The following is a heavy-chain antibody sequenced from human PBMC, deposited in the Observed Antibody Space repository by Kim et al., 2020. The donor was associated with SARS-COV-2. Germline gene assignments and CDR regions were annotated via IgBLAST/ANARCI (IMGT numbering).Heavy chain of an antibody. CDR2: ISSSSSYI. CDR1: GFTFSSYS. J-gene: IGHJ4*02. CDR3: ARRSPSTIHSTLDY. Sequence: GGSLRLSCAASGFTFSSYSMNWVRQAPGKGLEWVSSISSSSSYIYYADSVKGRFTISRDNSKNSLYLQMNSLRAEDTAVYYCARRSPSTIHSTLDYWGQGTLVTVSS. D-gene: IGHD2-2*02. V-gene: IGHV3-21*01.